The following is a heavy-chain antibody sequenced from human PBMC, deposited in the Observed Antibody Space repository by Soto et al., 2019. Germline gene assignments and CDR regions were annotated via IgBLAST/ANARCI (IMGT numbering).Heavy chain of an antibody. CDR3: ARDGCVAVSRSFFDR. CDR1: GFGFSGYA. J-gene: IGHJ4*02. V-gene: IGHV3-30-3*01. CDR2: ISHDESDK. Sequence: QVQLVESGGGVVQPGRSLRLSCAASGFGFSGYAMNWVRQAPGKGLEWVAFISHDESDKRYADSVKGRFTISRDNSKNTLFLQRDSLRADDTSVYYCARDGCVAVSRSFFDRWGQGPLVPVSS. D-gene: IGHD6-19*01.